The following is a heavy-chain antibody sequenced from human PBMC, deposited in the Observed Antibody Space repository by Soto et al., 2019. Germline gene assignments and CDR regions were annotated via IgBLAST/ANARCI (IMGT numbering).Heavy chain of an antibody. D-gene: IGHD6-13*01. CDR3: ANSIAAAGTGASYI. V-gene: IGHV3-33*06. CDR2: IWYDGSNK. CDR1: GFTFSSYG. Sequence: QVQLVESGGGVVQPGRSLRLSCAASGFTFSSYGMHWVRQAPGKGLEWVAVIWYDGSNKYYADSVKGRFTISRDNSKNTLYLQMNILRAEDTAVYYCANSIAAAGTGASYIRGQGTMVTVSS. J-gene: IGHJ3*02.